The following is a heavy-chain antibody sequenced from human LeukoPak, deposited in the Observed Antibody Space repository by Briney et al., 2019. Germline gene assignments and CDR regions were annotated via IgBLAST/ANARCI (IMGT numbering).Heavy chain of an antibody. CDR2: ISYDGSNK. CDR1: GFTFSSYG. V-gene: IGHV3-30*18. D-gene: IGHD6-19*01. CDR3: AKTGAPKRIAVAGFYDFDY. J-gene: IGHJ4*02. Sequence: GGSLRLSCTASGFTFSSYGMHWVRQAPGKGLEWVAVISYDGSNKYYADSVKGRFTISRDNSKNTLYLQMNSLRAEDTAVYYCAKTGAPKRIAVAGFYDFDYWGQGTLVTVSS.